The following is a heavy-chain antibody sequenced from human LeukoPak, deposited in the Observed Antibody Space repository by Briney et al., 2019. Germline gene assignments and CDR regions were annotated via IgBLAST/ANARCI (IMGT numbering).Heavy chain of an antibody. V-gene: IGHV3-49*03. CDR1: GFTFGDYA. Sequence: GGSLRLSCTASGFTFGDYAMSWFRQAPGKGLEWVGFIRSKAYGGTTEYAASVKGRFTISRDDSKSIAYLQMNSLKTEDTAVYYCTRGLVSSSWYGVGFDYWGQGTLVTVSS. J-gene: IGHJ4*02. CDR3: TRGLVSSSWYGVGFDY. CDR2: IRSKAYGGTT. D-gene: IGHD6-13*01.